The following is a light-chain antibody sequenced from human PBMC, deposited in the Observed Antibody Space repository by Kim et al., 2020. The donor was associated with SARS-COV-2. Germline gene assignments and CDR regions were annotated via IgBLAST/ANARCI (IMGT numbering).Light chain of an antibody. Sequence: PGESATLSGRASQSVGDNVAWYQQKPGQRPKLLIYGASTRATGIPIRFSGSGSGTEFTLTISSLQSEDFAVYYCQQYDNWPPFTFGPGTKVDIK. CDR3: QQYDNWPPFT. CDR1: QSVGDN. CDR2: GAS. V-gene: IGKV3D-15*01. J-gene: IGKJ3*01.